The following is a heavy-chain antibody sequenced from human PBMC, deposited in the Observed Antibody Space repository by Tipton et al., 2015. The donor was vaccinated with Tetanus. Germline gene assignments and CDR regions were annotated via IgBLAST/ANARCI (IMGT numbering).Heavy chain of an antibody. CDR1: GGSISSGGYF. J-gene: IGHJ6*02. CDR2: IYYSGTT. CDR3: ARTPDYYYGMDV. Sequence: TLSLTCSVSGGSISSGGYFWNWIRQHPGKGPEWIGYIYYSGTTNYNPSLKSRVTISTDKSKNQVSLRLNSVTAADTAVYFCARTPDYYYGMDVWGQGTTVTVSS. V-gene: IGHV4-31*03.